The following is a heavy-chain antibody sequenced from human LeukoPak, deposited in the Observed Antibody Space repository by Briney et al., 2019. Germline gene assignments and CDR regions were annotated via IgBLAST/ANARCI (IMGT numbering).Heavy chain of an antibody. CDR1: GGSISSYY. J-gene: IGHJ5*02. D-gene: IGHD3-10*01. V-gene: IGHV4-59*01. CDR3: ARSRASYYYGSGSKDWLDP. CDR2: IYYSGST. Sequence: PSETLSLTCTVSGGSISSYYWSWIRQPPGKGLEWIGYIYYSGSTNYNPSLKSRVTISVDTSKNQFSLKLSSVTAADTAVYYCARSRASYYYGSGSKDWLDPWGQGTLVTVSS.